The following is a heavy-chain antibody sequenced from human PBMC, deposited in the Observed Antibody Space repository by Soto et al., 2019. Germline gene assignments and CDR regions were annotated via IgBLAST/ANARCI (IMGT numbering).Heavy chain of an antibody. Sequence: QVQLQQWGAGLLKPSETLSLTCAVYGGSFSGYYWSWIRQPPGKGLEWIGEINHSGSTNYNPSLKCGVTISVDTSKNQFSLKLSSVTAADTAVYYCARYQMATITAFDYCGQGTLVTVSS. CDR3: ARYQMATITAFDY. J-gene: IGHJ4*02. CDR2: INHSGST. V-gene: IGHV4-34*01. D-gene: IGHD5-12*01. CDR1: GGSFSGYY.